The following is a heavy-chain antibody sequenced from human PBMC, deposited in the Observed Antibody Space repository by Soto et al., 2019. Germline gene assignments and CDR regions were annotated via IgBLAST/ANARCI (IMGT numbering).Heavy chain of an antibody. CDR2: IIPIFGTA. CDR1: GGTCSSYA. V-gene: IGHV1-69*12. Sequence: QVQLVQSGAEVKKPGSSVKVSCKASGGTCSSYAISWVRQAPGHGLEWMGGIIPIFGTANYAQKFQGRVTITADESTSTAYMALSSLRSEDTAVYYCARGSRGIAVAATLLDAFDIWGQGTMVTVSS. J-gene: IGHJ3*02. CDR3: ARGSRGIAVAATLLDAFDI. D-gene: IGHD6-19*01.